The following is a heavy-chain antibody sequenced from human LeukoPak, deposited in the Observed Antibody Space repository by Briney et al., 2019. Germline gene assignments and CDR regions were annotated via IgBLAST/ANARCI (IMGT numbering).Heavy chain of an antibody. Sequence: ASVKVSCTASGGTFSSYAISWVRQAPGQGLEWMGGIIPIFGTANYAQKFQGRVTITADESTSTAYMELSSLRSEDTAVYYRARGGGLDYYDSSGYYYGWGQGTLVTVSS. CDR3: ARGGGLDYYDSSGYYYG. CDR1: GGTFSSYA. V-gene: IGHV1-69*13. D-gene: IGHD3-22*01. J-gene: IGHJ4*02. CDR2: IIPIFGTA.